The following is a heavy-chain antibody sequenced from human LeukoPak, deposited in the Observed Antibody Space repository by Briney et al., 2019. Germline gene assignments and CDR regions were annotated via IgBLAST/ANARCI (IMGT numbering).Heavy chain of an antibody. V-gene: IGHV4-39*01. D-gene: IGHD3-10*01. J-gene: IGHJ4*02. CDR3: ARLERSGSYFLQV. CDR1: GDSISSSRDY. CDR2: IYYSGST. Sequence: SETLSLTCTVSGDSISSSRDYWGWIRQPPGKGLEWIGSIYYSGSTDYNPSLKSRVTMSVETSKNQFSLNLSSVTAEDTAVYFCARLERSGSYFLQVWSQGTLVTVSS.